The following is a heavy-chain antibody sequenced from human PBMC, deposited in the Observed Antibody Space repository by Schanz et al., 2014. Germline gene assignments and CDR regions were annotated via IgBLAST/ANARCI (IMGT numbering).Heavy chain of an antibody. D-gene: IGHD3-3*01. CDR2: ISGSGVTI. V-gene: IGHV3-23*01. CDR3: ARDKGGYYPFDY. J-gene: IGHJ4*02. Sequence: EVQLLESGGGLVQPGGSLRLSCAGSGFTFSSYAMSWVRQTPGKGLEWVSVISGSGVTIYYADSVKGRFTISRDNAKNSLYLQMNSLTADDTAVYYCARDKGGYYPFDYWGRGTLVTVSS. CDR1: GFTFSSYA.